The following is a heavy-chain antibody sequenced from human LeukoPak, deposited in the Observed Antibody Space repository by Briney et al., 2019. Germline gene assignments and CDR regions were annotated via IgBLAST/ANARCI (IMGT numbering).Heavy chain of an antibody. CDR1: GYTFTGYY. D-gene: IGHD5-18*01. Sequence: ASVKVSCKASGYTFTGYYMHWVRQAPGQGLEWMGGIIPIFGTANYAQKFQGRVTITTDESTSTAYMELSSLRSEDTAVYYCARDKRKTTWIRDPHNYYFDYWGQGTLVTVSS. CDR3: ARDKRKTTWIRDPHNYYFDY. J-gene: IGHJ4*02. V-gene: IGHV1-69*05. CDR2: IIPIFGTA.